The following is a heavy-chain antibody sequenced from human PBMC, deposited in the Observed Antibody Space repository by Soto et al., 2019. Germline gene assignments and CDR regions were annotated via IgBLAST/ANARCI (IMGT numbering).Heavy chain of an antibody. CDR1: GGTFSRYA. V-gene: IGHV1-69*01. J-gene: IGHJ6*02. Sequence: QVQLVQSVAEVKKPASSVKVSCKASGGTFSRYAISWVRQAPGQGLEWMGGISPIFGTANYAQKFQGRVTITADESTRTAYMELSSLRSEDTAVYYCERGQLGPLTKVYGRDVWGRGTTVTVSS. CDR2: ISPIFGTA. CDR3: ERGQLGPLTKVYGRDV. D-gene: IGHD6-6*01.